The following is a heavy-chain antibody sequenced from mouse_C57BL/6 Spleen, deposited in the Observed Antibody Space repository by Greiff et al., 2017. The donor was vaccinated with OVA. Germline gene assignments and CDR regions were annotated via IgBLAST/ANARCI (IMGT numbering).Heavy chain of an antibody. CDR2: INPNNGGT. CDR3: AKYVHGGYDFDY. Sequence: VQLQQSGPELVKPGASVKMSCKASGYTFTDYNMHWVKQSHGKSLEWIGNINPNNGGTSYNQKFKGKATLTVNKSSSTAYMELRSLTSEDSAVYYCAKYVHGGYDFDYWGQGTTLTVAS. CDR1: GYTFTDYN. J-gene: IGHJ2*01. V-gene: IGHV1-22*01. D-gene: IGHD5-1-1*01.